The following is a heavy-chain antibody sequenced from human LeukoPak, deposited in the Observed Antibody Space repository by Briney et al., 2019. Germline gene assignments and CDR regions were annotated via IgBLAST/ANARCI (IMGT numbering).Heavy chain of an antibody. J-gene: IGHJ5*02. V-gene: IGHV1-18*01. CDR3: ARECVDCSSTSCYNWFDP. CDR2: ISAYNGNT. D-gene: IGHD2-2*01. CDR1: GYTFTSYG. Sequence: RASVKVSCKASGYTFTSYGISWVRQAPGQGLEWMGWISAYNGNTNYAQKLQGRVTMTTDTSTSTAYMELRSLRSDDTAVYYCARECVDCSSTSCYNWFDPWGQGTLVTVS.